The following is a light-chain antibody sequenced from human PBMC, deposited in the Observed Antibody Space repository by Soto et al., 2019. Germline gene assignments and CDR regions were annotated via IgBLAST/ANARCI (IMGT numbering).Light chain of an antibody. CDR1: SSNIGSNT. V-gene: IGLV1-44*01. J-gene: IGLJ3*02. CDR2: NNN. Sequence: QAVVTQPPSASGTPGQRVTISCSGSSSNIGSNTVNWYQRLPGTAPKLLIYNNNQRPSGVPDRFSGSKSGTSASLAISGLRSDDESDYYCAAWDDSLSGPVFGGGTKLTVL. CDR3: AAWDDSLSGPV.